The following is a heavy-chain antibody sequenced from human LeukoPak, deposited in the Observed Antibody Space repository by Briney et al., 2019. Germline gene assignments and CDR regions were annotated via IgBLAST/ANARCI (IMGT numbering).Heavy chain of an antibody. CDR1: GDSVSSNSAA. CDR2: TYYRSKWYN. Sequence: SQTLSLTCAISGDSVSSNSAAWHWIRQSPSRGLEWLGRTYYRSKWYNDYAVSVKSRITINPDTSKNQFSLQLNSVTPEDTAVYYCARDRLIVMGNLPHDAFDIWGQGTMVTVSS. V-gene: IGHV6-1*01. D-gene: IGHD2/OR15-2a*01. CDR3: ARDRLIVMGNLPHDAFDI. J-gene: IGHJ3*02.